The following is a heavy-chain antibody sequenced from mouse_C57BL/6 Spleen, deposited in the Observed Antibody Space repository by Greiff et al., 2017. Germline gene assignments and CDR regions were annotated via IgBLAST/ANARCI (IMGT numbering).Heavy chain of an antibody. CDR2: IYYSGTI. CDR3: ARAKLGRGYFDY. Sequence: EVKLMESGPGLVKPSQTVFLTCTVTGISITTGNYRWSWIRQFPGNKLEWIGYIYYSGTITYNPSLTSRTTITRDTPKNQFFLEMNSLTAEDTATYYCARAKLGRGYFDYWGQGTTLTVSS. V-gene: IGHV3-5*01. D-gene: IGHD4-1*01. CDR1: GISITTGNYR. J-gene: IGHJ2*01.